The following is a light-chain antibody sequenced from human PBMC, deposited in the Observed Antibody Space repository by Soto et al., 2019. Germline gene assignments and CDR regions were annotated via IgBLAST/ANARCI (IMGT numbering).Light chain of an antibody. CDR2: EVS. CDR1: SSDVGGYNY. Sequence: QSVLTQPASVSGSPGQSITISCTGTSSDVGGYNYVSWYQQHPGKAPKLMIYEVSNRPSGVSNRFSGSKSGNTASLTISGLQAEDEADYYCCSYSDISTYVFGGGTKVTVL. J-gene: IGLJ1*01. V-gene: IGLV2-14*01. CDR3: CSYSDISTYV.